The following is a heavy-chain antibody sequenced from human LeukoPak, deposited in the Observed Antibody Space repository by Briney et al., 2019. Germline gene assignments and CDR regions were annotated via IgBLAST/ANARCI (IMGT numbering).Heavy chain of an antibody. Sequence: SETLSLTCTISGDSTNTYFWSWIRQPPGKGLEWIGYIYYTGTTNYNPSLKSRVTISVDTSKNQFSLKVSSVTAADTGVYYCASKSTDHGELRFDYWGQGTLVTVSS. CDR2: IYYTGTT. CDR3: ASKSTDHGELRFDY. J-gene: IGHJ4*02. V-gene: IGHV4-59*01. D-gene: IGHD4-17*01. CDR1: GDSTNTYF.